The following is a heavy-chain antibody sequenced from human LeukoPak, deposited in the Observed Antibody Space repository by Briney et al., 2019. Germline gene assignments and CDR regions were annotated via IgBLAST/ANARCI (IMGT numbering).Heavy chain of an antibody. J-gene: IGHJ6*04. D-gene: IGHD3-10*02. CDR2: INSDESNT. V-gene: IGHV3-74*01. Sequence: GGSLRLSCAASRFTFSTYWMHWVRQAPGKGLVWVSHINSDESNTNYADSVKGRFTISRDNAKNTLYLQMNSLRAEDTAVYYCAELGITMIGGVWGKGTTVTISS. CDR3: AELGITMIGGV. CDR1: RFTFSTYW.